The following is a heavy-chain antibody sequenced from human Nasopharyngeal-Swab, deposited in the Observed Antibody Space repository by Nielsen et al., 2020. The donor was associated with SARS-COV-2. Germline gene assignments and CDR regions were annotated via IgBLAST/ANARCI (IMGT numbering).Heavy chain of an antibody. D-gene: IGHD3-22*01. CDR1: GFTFDDYA. J-gene: IGHJ4*02. CDR3: ASSINYDSSGYYDY. Sequence: GGSLRLSCAASGFTFDDYAMHWVRQAPGKGLEWVSGISWNSGSIGYADSVKGRFTISGDNAKNSLYLQMNSLRAEDTALYYCASSINYDSSGYYDYWGQGTLVTVSS. V-gene: IGHV3-9*01. CDR2: ISWNSGSI.